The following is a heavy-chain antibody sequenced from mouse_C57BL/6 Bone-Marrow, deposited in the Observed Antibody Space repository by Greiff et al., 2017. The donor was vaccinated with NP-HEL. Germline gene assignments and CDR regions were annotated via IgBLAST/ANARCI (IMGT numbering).Heavy chain of an antibody. Sequence: QVHVKQSGAELARPGASVKLSCKASGYTFTSYGISWVKQRTGQGLEWIGEIYPRSGNTYYNEKFKGKATLTADKSSSTAYMELRSLTSEDSAVYFCARWSNWGFAYWGQGTLVTVSA. CDR3: ARWSNWGFAY. CDR1: GYTFTSYG. J-gene: IGHJ3*01. D-gene: IGHD4-1*01. V-gene: IGHV1-81*01. CDR2: IYPRSGNT.